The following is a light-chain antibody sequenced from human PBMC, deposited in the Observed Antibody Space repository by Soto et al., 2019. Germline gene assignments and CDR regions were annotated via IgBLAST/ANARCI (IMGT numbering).Light chain of an antibody. CDR1: QVGAGF. CDR3: QQRSNRIT. CDR2: DIS. Sequence: EFGLKQAAAALSLSPGERAGLSFTGRQVGAGFLAWYQQKPGPAPRLLIYDISTRAAAIPARFSGSGSGTDFTLTISSLEPEDSALYYCQQRSNRITFGQGTRLEIK. V-gene: IGKV3-11*01. J-gene: IGKJ5*01.